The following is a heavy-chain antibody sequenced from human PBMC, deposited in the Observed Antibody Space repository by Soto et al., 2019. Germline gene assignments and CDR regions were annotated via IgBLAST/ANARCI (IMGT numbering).Heavy chain of an antibody. CDR1: GFTFSSYS. J-gene: IGHJ5*02. Sequence: GGSLRLSCAASGFTFSSYSMNWVRQAPGKGLEWVSYISSSSSTIYYADSVKGRFTISRDNAKNSLYLQMNSLRDEDTAVYYCARDSHYYDFWSGYRENWFDPWGQGTLVTVSS. CDR2: ISSSSSTI. D-gene: IGHD3-3*01. CDR3: ARDSHYYDFWSGYRENWFDP. V-gene: IGHV3-48*02.